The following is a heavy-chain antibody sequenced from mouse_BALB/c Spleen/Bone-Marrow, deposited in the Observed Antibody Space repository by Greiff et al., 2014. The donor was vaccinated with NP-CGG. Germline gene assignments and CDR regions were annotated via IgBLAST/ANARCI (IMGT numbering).Heavy chain of an antibody. CDR3: TRSNYGYWYFDV. D-gene: IGHD1-1*01. Sequence: VKLMESGAELVKPGASVKLSCKASGYTFSSYYMYWVKQRPGQGLEWIGEINPGNGGTKFNEKFKSKATLTVDKSSSTAYMQLSSLTSEDSAVYYCTRSNYGYWYFDVWGAGTTITVSS. J-gene: IGHJ1*01. CDR2: INPGNGGT. V-gene: IGHV1S81*02. CDR1: GYTFSSYY.